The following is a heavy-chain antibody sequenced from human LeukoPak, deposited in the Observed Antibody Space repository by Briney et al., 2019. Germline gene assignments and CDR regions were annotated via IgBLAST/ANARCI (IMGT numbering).Heavy chain of an antibody. Sequence: GESLKISCKGSGYSFTSYWIGWVRQMPGKGLEWMGIFHPGDSSTRYSPSFQGQVTFSADKSISTAYLQWSSLKASDTAIYYCARQLCSGGSCYSVSDYWGQGTLVTVS. J-gene: IGHJ4*02. CDR3: ARQLCSGGSCYSVSDY. D-gene: IGHD2-15*01. CDR1: GYSFTSYW. V-gene: IGHV5-51*01. CDR2: FHPGDSST.